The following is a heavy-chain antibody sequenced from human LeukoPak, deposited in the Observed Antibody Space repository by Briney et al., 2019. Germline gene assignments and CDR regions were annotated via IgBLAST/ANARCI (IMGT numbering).Heavy chain of an antibody. J-gene: IGHJ4*02. D-gene: IGHD1-26*01. Sequence: HPGGSLRLSCAASGFIVSNNFMSWVRQAPGKGLEWVSVLYSAGSTFYVDSVKGRFTISRDNSKNMLFLQMNSLRVEDTAIYYCAGSPWDGIRGVGLDYLDYWGRGTLVTVSS. CDR3: AGSPWDGIRGVGLDYLDY. CDR1: GFIVSNNF. CDR2: LYSAGST. V-gene: IGHV3-53*01.